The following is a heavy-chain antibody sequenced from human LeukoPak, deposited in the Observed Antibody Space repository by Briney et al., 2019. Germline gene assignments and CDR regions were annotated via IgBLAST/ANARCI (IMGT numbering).Heavy chain of an antibody. Sequence: SEPLSLTCSVSGGPISSSSYYGGWVRRPPGKGREWIGCTYYSGSTYYNPSLKSRVTISVDTSKNQFSLKLSSVTAADTAVYYCARERSDFWSGTDMLPFDYWGQGTLVTVSS. CDR3: ARERSDFWSGTDMLPFDY. V-gene: IGHV4-39*07. D-gene: IGHD3-3*01. CDR2: TYYSGST. CDR1: GGPISSSSYY. J-gene: IGHJ4*02.